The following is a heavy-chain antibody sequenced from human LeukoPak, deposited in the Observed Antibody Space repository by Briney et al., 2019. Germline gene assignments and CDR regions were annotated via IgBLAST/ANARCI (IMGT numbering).Heavy chain of an antibody. D-gene: IGHD3-10*01. CDR1: GGTFSSYA. CDR2: IIPILGIA. Sequence: GASVKVSCKASGGTFSSYAISWVRHAPGQGLEWMGRIIPILGIANYARKFQGRVTITADKSTSTAYMELSSLRSEDTAVYYCARDGYGSCCYFDQIDDWFDPWGQGTLVTVSS. CDR3: ARDGYGSCCYFDQIDDWFDP. V-gene: IGHV1-69*04. J-gene: IGHJ5*02.